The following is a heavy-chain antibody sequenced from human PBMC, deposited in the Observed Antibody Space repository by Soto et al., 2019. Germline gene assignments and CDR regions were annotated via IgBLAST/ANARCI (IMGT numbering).Heavy chain of an antibody. D-gene: IGHD3-16*02. J-gene: IGHJ4*02. CDR1: GFTFSNYI. CDR2: LSSGSRYV. Sequence: GGSLRLSCTASGFTFSNYIMTWVRQAPGKGLEWVSSLSSGSRYVYYVDSVKGRFTISRDDAKNSVYLQMNSLRAEDAAVYYCVRGGSSRSYWGQGSRVTVSS. CDR3: VRGGSSRSY. V-gene: IGHV3-21*01.